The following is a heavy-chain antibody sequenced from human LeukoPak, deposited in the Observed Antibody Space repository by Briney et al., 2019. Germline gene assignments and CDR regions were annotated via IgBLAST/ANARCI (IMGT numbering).Heavy chain of an antibody. D-gene: IGHD3-10*01. CDR2: IKQDGSDK. Sequence: GGSLRLSCAASGFTFRNNWMSWVRQAPGKGLEWVANIKQDGSDKNYVDSVKGRFTISRDNAKNSLYLQMNSLRAADTAVYYCARAAHRGFSFDYWSQGTLVTVSS. V-gene: IGHV3-7*01. J-gene: IGHJ4*02. CDR1: GFTFRNNW. CDR3: ARAAHRGFSFDY.